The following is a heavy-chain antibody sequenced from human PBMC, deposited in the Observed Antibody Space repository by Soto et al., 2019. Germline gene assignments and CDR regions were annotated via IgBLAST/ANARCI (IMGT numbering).Heavy chain of an antibody. J-gene: IGHJ6*02. CDR1: GGSISSGDYY. D-gene: IGHD5-12*01. V-gene: IGHV4-30-4*01. CDR3: ARGLGYGPKYYYYGMDV. Sequence: PSETLSLTCTVSGGSISSGDYYWSWIRQPPGKGLEWIGYIYYSGSTYYNPSLKSRVTISVDTSKNQFSLKLSSVTAADTAVYYCARGLGYGPKYYYYGMDVWGQGTTVTVS. CDR2: IYYSGST.